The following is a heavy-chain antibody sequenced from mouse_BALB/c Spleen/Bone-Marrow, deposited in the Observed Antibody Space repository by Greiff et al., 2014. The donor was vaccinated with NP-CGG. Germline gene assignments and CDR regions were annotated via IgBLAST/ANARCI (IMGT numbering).Heavy chain of an antibody. J-gene: IGHJ4*01. CDR3: ARGSYYEGAMDY. CDR2: IWAGGST. D-gene: IGHD1-1*01. Sequence: QVQLQQSGPGLVAPSQSLSITCTVSGFSLTSYGVRWVRQPPGKVLEWLGVIWAGGSTNYNSALMSRLSISKDNSKSQVFLKMNSLQTDDTAMYYCARGSYYEGAMDYWVKEPQSPSPQ. CDR1: GFSLTSYG. V-gene: IGHV2-9*02.